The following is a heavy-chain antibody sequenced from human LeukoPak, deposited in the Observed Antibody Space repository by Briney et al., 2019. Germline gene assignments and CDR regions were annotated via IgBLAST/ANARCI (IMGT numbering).Heavy chain of an antibody. CDR1: GVSISSSSYC. D-gene: IGHD3-22*01. CDR3: VRYDSSGYYYNYFDY. CDR2: IYYSGST. V-gene: IGHV4-39*01. J-gene: IGHJ4*02. Sequence: PSESLSLTCAVSGVSISSSSYCWGWIRQPPGKGLEWIGSIYYSGSTYYNPSLKSRVTISVDTSKNQFSLKLSSVTAADTAVYYCVRYDSSGYYYNYFDYWGQGTLVTVSS.